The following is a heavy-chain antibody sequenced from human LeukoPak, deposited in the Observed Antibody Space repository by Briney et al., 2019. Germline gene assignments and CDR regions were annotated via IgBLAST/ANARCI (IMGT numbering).Heavy chain of an antibody. V-gene: IGHV3-48*03. J-gene: IGHJ4*02. Sequence: PGGSLRLSWAASGFTYSSFEMNWVRQPAGKGLEWIAYISTSATTIYYADSVKGRFTISRDNAKNSLYLQMNSLRAEDTAVCYCARDLAAKYYFDYWGQGTLVTVSS. CDR2: ISTSATTI. CDR3: ARDLAAKYYFDY. D-gene: IGHD6-6*01. CDR1: GFTYSSFE.